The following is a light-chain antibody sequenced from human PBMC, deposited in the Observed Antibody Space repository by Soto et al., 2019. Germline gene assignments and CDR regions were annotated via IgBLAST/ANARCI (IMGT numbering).Light chain of an antibody. V-gene: IGKV1-5*03. CDR3: QQYIPYSRT. J-gene: IGKJ1*01. Sequence: DIQMTQSPSTLSASVGDRVTITCRASQSIGIWLAWYQQKPGKAPNLLIYKASSLQSGVPSRFTGSGSGTEFTLTITSLQPDDFATYYCQQYIPYSRTFGQGTKVDIK. CDR1: QSIGIW. CDR2: KAS.